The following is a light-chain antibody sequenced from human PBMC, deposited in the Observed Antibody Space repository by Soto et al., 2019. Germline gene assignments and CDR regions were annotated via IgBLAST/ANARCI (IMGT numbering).Light chain of an antibody. J-gene: IGKJ5*01. CDR3: QQYSSSLIT. CDR2: GAS. Sequence: QSPGTLSLSPGERAILSCRASQTIRSNYLAWYQQKPGQPPRLLIYGASGRATGIPDRFSGSGSGSDFTLTISRLEPEDFAVYYCQQYSSSLITFGQGTRLEIK. CDR1: QTIRSNY. V-gene: IGKV3-20*01.